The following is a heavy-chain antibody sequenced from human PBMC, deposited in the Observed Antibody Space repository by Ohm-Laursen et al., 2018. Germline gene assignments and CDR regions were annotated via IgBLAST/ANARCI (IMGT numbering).Heavy chain of an antibody. CDR1: GGSISSYY. Sequence: GTLSLTCPVSGGSISSYYWTWIRQPPGKGLEWIGYIYYTGSTSYNPSLKSRVTISVDTSKNQFSLKLSSVTAADTAVYYCARLYDSSGYYPYYFDYWGQGTLVTVSS. CDR3: ARLYDSSGYYPYYFDY. CDR2: IYYTGST. D-gene: IGHD3-22*01. J-gene: IGHJ4*02. V-gene: IGHV4-59*08.